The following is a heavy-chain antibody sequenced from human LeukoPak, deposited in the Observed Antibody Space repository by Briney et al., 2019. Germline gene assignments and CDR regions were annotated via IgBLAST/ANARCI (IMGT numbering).Heavy chain of an antibody. V-gene: IGHV1-2*02. Sequence: ASVKASCKASGYTFTGYYMHWVRQAPGQGLEWMGWINPNSGGTNYAQKFQGRVTMTRDTSISTAYMELSRLRSDDTAVYYCARISIAARPRWFDPWGQGTLVTVSS. D-gene: IGHD6-6*01. CDR3: ARISIAARPRWFDP. CDR2: INPNSGGT. CDR1: GYTFTGYY. J-gene: IGHJ5*02.